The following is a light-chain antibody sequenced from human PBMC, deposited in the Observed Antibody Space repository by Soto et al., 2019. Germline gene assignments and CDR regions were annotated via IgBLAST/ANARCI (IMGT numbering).Light chain of an antibody. V-gene: IGKV3-20*01. CDR3: QHYYGTSPIS. J-gene: IGKJ5*01. Sequence: EIVLTQSPGTRSLLPVERATLSCRASQSVSNNYLAWYQQKPGQAPRLVIYGASNRATGIPDRFSASGSGTDFTLTISRLEPEDFAVYYCQHYYGTSPISFGQGTRLEIK. CDR1: QSVSNNY. CDR2: GAS.